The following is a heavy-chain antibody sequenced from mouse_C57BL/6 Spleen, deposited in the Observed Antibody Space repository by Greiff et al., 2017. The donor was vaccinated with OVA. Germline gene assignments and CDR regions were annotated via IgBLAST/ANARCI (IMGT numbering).Heavy chain of an antibody. CDR3: GKLYGNYDYYAMDY. CDR2: ISSGSSTI. D-gene: IGHD2-1*01. Sequence: DVQLQESGGGLVKPGGSLKLSCAASGFTFSDYGMHWVRQAPEKGLEWVAYISSGSSTIYYADTVKGRFTISRDNAKNTLFLQMTSLRSEDTAMYYCGKLYGNYDYYAMDYWGQGTSVTVSS. J-gene: IGHJ4*01. CDR1: GFTFSDYG. V-gene: IGHV5-17*01.